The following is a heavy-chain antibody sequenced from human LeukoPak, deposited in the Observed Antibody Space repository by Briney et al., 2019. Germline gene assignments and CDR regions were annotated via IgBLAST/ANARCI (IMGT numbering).Heavy chain of an antibody. V-gene: IGHV3-74*01. CDR2: INSDGINT. Sequence: GGSLRLSCAASGFTFSNYWMHWVRQAPGKGLVWVSRINSDGINTSYADSVKGRFTISRDNSKNTLYLQMNSLRAEDTAVYYCAKDDSSTMGHFDYWGQGTLVTVSS. J-gene: IGHJ4*02. CDR1: GFTFSNYW. CDR3: AKDDSSTMGHFDY. D-gene: IGHD3-10*01.